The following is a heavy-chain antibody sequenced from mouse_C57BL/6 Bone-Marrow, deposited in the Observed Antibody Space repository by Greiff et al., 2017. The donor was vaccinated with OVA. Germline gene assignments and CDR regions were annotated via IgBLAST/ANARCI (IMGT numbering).Heavy chain of an antibody. CDR3: ARSPYYYGSMDY. CDR2: ISNGGGST. CDR1: GFTFSDYY. V-gene: IGHV5-12*01. Sequence: DVKLVESGGGLVQPGGSLKLSCAASGFTFSDYYMYWVRQTPEKRLEWVAYISNGGGSTYYPDTVKGRFTISRDNAKNTLYLQMSRLMSEDTAMDSCARSPYYYGSMDYWGQGTTVTVSS. D-gene: IGHD1-1*01. J-gene: IGHJ4*01.